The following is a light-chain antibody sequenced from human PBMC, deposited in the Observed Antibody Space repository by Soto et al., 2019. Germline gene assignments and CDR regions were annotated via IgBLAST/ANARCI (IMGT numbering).Light chain of an antibody. CDR2: EVN. Sequence: QSALTQPDSLSGSPGQSITISCTGSSGDIGGFDLVSWYQQHPGKAPKLLLYEVNKRPSGVSNRFSGSKSGNTASLTISGLQAEDEADYYCSSYIPTSVLYVFGTGTKLTVL. CDR1: SGDIGGFDL. V-gene: IGLV2-14*02. CDR3: SSYIPTSVLYV. J-gene: IGLJ1*01.